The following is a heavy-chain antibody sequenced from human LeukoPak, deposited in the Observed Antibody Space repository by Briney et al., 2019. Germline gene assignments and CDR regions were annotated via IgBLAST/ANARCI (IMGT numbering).Heavy chain of an antibody. D-gene: IGHD5-18*01. V-gene: IGHV3-23*01. J-gene: IGHJ4*02. CDR2: ISGSGGST. Sequence: PGGSLRPSCAASGFTFSSYAMSWVRQAPGKGLEWVSDISGSGGSTYYADSVKGRFTISRDNSKNTLYLQMNSLRAEDTAVYYCARTHGGAAMVSLFDYWGQGTLVTVSS. CDR3: ARTHGGAAMVSLFDY. CDR1: GFTFSSYA.